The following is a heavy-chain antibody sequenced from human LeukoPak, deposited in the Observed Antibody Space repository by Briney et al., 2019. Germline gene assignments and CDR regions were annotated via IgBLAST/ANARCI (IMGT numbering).Heavy chain of an antibody. D-gene: IGHD3-16*01. CDR2: INHNGNVN. CDR1: GFPFSSYW. CDR3: ARGGGLDV. Sequence: GGSLRLSCAASGFPFSSYWMNWARQAPGKGLEWVASINHNGNVNYYVDSVKGRFTISRDNAKNSLYLQMSNLRAEDTAVYFCARGGGLDVWGQGATVTVSS. V-gene: IGHV3-7*03. J-gene: IGHJ6*02.